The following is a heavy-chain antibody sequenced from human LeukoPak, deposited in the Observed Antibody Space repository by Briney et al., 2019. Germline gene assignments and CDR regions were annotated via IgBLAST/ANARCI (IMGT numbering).Heavy chain of an antibody. Sequence: SETLSLTCTVSGGSISSSSYYWGWIRQPPGKGLEWIGSIYYSGSTYYNPSLKSRVTISVDTSKNQFSLKLSSVTAADTAVYYCARPKYYYGSGSYWDYFDYWGQGTLVTVSS. CDR1: GGSISSSSYY. V-gene: IGHV4-39*07. D-gene: IGHD3-10*01. CDR3: ARPKYYYGSGSYWDYFDY. CDR2: IYYSGST. J-gene: IGHJ4*02.